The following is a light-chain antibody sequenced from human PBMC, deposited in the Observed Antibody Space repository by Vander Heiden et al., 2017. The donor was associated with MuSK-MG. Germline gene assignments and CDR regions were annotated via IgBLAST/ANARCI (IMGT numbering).Light chain of an antibody. Sequence: QSALTQPPSASGSPGQSVTISCSGTSTDIGGYNYVSWYQQHPGKAPKLIISDVTERPSGVPDRFSGSKSGNTASLTVSGLQAEDEADYYCISYAGSNNLVFGGGTKLTVL. J-gene: IGLJ3*02. CDR2: DVT. CDR1: STDIGGYNY. CDR3: ISYAGSNNLV. V-gene: IGLV2-8*01.